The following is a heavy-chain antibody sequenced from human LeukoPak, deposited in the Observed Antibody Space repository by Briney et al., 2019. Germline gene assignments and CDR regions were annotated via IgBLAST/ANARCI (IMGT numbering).Heavy chain of an antibody. J-gene: IGHJ5*02. CDR1: GFTFSSYA. V-gene: IGHV3-23*01. CDR3: PKAAYEFWSGYGS. Sequence: GGSLRLSCAASGFTFSSYAMSWVRQAPGKGLEWVSAIRDTGGSTYYADSVKGRFTISRDNSKNTLYLQMNSLRAEDTAVYYCPKAAYEFWSGYGSWGQGTLVTVSS. D-gene: IGHD3-3*01. CDR2: IRDTGGST.